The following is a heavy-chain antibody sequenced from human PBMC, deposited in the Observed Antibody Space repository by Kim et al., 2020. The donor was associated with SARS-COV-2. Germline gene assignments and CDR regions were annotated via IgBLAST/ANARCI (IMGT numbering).Heavy chain of an antibody. V-gene: IGHV3-30*04. J-gene: IGHJ4*02. CDR3: AREITGLYTAY. CDR2: ITYDGSAQ. D-gene: IGHD3-16*01. Sequence: GGSLRLSCAASGFTFNHYAMLWVRQAPGKGLEWVALITYDGSAQYYADSVKGRFTISRDSSKNTLYLQMNSLRPDDTAVYYCAREITGLYTAYWGQGTRVSASP. CDR1: GFTFNHYA.